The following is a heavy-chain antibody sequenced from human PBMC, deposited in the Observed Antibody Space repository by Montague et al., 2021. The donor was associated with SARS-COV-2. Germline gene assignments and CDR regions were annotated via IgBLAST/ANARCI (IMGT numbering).Heavy chain of an antibody. D-gene: IGHD3-10*01. V-gene: IGHV4-34*01. J-gene: IGHJ6*02. CDR2: INHSGRT. Sequence: SETLSLTCAVYGGSFSAYCWNWIRQPPGKGLEWIGDINHSGRTNFNPSLKSRVTVSLDTSKNQFSLKLRSGAAADTAVYYCARAVRGVIILSPYYAMDVWGQGTPVTVSS. CDR1: GGSFSAYC. CDR3: ARAVRGVIILSPYYAMDV.